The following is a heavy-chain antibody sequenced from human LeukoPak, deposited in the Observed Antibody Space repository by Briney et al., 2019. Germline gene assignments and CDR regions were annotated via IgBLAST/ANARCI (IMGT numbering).Heavy chain of an antibody. V-gene: IGHV3-48*01. CDR1: GFTFSSYS. CDR2: ISSSSSTI. Sequence: GGSLRLSCAASGFTFSSYSMNWVRQAPGKGLEWVSYISSSSSTIYYADSVKGRFTISRDNAKNSLYLQMNSLRAEDTAVYYCAAGITMIVVVRPSDYWGQGTLVTVSS. D-gene: IGHD3-22*01. CDR3: AAGITMIVVVRPSDY. J-gene: IGHJ4*02.